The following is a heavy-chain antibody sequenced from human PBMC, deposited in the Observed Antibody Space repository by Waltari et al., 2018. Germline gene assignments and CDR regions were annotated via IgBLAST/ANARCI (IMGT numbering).Heavy chain of an antibody. J-gene: IGHJ5*02. CDR3: ARAGVRGWFDP. CDR1: GGSISSHY. V-gene: IGHV4-59*11. CDR2: IYYSGST. Sequence: QVQLQESGPGLVKPSETLSLTCTVSGGSISSHYWSWIRQPPGKGLEWIGYIYYSGSTNYNPALKSRVTISVDTSKNQFSLKLSSVTAADTAVYYCARAGVRGWFDPWGQGTLVTVSS. D-gene: IGHD3-3*01.